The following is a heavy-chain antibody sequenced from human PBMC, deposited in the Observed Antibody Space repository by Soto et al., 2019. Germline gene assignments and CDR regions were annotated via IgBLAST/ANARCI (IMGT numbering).Heavy chain of an antibody. V-gene: IGHV4-38-2*01. CDR3: ARIMDYYYAMDV. D-gene: IGHD3-16*01. J-gene: IGHJ6*02. Sequence: SETLSLTCGVSDYSISSGYYWGWVRQPPGRGLEWIANIYHSGTTHYNPSLKSRVTISVDTSKNQFSLNLSSVTAADTAVYYCARIMDYYYAMDVWGQGTTVTGSS. CDR2: IYHSGTT. CDR1: DYSISSGYY.